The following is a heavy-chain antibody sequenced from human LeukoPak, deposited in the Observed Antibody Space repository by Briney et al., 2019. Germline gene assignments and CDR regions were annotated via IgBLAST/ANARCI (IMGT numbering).Heavy chain of an antibody. CDR2: IYYSGST. Sequence: SETLSLTCTVSGGSISSSSYYWGWIRQPPGKGLEWIGSIYYSGSTYYNPSLKSRVIISVDTSKNQFSLKLSSVTAADTAVYYCAKREQLVLDAFDIWGQGTMVTVSS. D-gene: IGHD6-6*01. V-gene: IGHV4-39*01. CDR3: AKREQLVLDAFDI. J-gene: IGHJ3*02. CDR1: GGSISSSSYY.